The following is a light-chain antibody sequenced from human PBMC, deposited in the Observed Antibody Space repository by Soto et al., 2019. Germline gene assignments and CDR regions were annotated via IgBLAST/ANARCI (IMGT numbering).Light chain of an antibody. CDR3: QQYNDWPT. Sequence: EIVMTQSPATLSVSPGERATLSCRASQSVASNLAWYQQKPGQAPRLLIYSASTRATGIPARFSGSGSGTEFTLTISSLQSEDFVVYYCQQYNDWPTFGPGTKVDIK. CDR2: SAS. V-gene: IGKV3-15*01. J-gene: IGKJ3*01. CDR1: QSVASN.